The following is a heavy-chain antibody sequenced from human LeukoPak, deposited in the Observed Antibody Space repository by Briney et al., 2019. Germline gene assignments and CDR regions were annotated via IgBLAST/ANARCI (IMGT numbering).Heavy chain of an antibody. J-gene: IGHJ4*02. D-gene: IGHD6-19*01. CDR1: GFTFSSYA. V-gene: IGHV3-23*01. CDR2: ISGSGGST. CDR3: AKDGTSEPEAVGGRFDY. Sequence: GGSLRLSCAASGFTFSSYAMSWVRQAPGKGLEWVSAISGSGGSTYYADSVKGRFTISRDNSKNTLYLQMNSLRAEDTAVYYCAKDGTSEPEAVGGRFDYWGQGTLVTVSS.